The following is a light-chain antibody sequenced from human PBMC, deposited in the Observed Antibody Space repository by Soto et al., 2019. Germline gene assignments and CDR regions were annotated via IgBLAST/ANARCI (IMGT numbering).Light chain of an antibody. CDR2: GAS. J-gene: IGKJ1*01. V-gene: IGKV3-15*01. CDR3: QQYNNWPWT. CDR1: QIVSIK. Sequence: EIVMTQSPFTLSVAPGERVTLSFRASQIVSIKVAWYQQKPGQAPRLLIYGASTRATAIPARFSGSGSGTEFTLTISSLQSEDFAVYYCQQYNNWPWTFGQGTKVDIK.